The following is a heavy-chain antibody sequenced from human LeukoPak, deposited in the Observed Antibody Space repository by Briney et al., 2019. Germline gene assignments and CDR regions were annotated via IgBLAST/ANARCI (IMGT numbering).Heavy chain of an antibody. Sequence: ASVKVSCTASGYTFTSYGISWVRQAPGQGLEWMGWISAYNGNTNYAQKLQGRVTMTTDTSTSTAYMELRSLRSDDTAVYYCARTPPSRFPPWAWFDPWGQGTLVTVSS. V-gene: IGHV1-18*01. D-gene: IGHD3-3*01. CDR1: GYTFTSYG. CDR3: ARTPPSRFPPWAWFDP. CDR2: ISAYNGNT. J-gene: IGHJ5*02.